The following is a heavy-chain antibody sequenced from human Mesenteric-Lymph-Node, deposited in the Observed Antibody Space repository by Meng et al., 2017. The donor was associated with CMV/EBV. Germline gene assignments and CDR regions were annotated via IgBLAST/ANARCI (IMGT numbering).Heavy chain of an antibody. Sequence: GESLKISCEASGFTFSRDWMHWFRQTPGKGPVWVSHISSDGSSTHYADSLMGRFTISRDNSRNTLHLQMNSLRSEDTAVYYCAKDKVITGYYFDYWGQGTLVTVSS. CDR1: GFTFSRDW. CDR2: ISSDGSST. J-gene: IGHJ4*02. D-gene: IGHD3-16*01. CDR3: AKDKVITGYYFDY. V-gene: IGHV3-74*01.